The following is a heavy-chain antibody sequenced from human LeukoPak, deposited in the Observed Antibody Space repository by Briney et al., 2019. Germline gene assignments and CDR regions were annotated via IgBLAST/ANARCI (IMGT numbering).Heavy chain of an antibody. CDR3: ARFSGEPAMVTDYFDY. Sequence: GESLKISCKGSGYSFTSYWIGWVRQMPGKGLEWMGIIYPGGSDTRYSPSFQGQVTISADKSISTAYLQWSSLKASDTAMYYCARFSGEPAMVTDYFDYWGQGTLVTVSS. D-gene: IGHD5-18*01. J-gene: IGHJ4*02. CDR2: IYPGGSDT. CDR1: GYSFTSYW. V-gene: IGHV5-51*01.